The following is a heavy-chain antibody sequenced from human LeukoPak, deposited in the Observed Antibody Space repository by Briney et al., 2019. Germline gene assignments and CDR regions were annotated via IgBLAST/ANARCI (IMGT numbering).Heavy chain of an antibody. CDR1: GYTFTSYY. CDR2: INPTGGST. J-gene: IGHJ5*02. D-gene: IGHD1-26*01. CDR3: ARDNSVGDNAWWFDP. Sequence: ASVTVPCKASGYTFTSYYMHWVRQAPGQGLEWMGLINPTGGSTGYAQKFQGRVTMTRDMSTSTDYMELSSLRSEDTAIYYCARDNSVGDNAWWFDPWGQGTLVTVSS. V-gene: IGHV1-46*01.